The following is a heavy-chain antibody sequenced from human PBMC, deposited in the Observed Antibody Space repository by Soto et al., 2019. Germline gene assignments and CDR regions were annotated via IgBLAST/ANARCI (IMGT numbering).Heavy chain of an antibody. J-gene: IGHJ6*02. CDR2: IIPMFGTA. CDR1: GSSFRSYA. D-gene: IGHD4-17*01. V-gene: IGHV1-69*13. CDR3: TRTILETVYGGYYYYGMDV. Sequence: SVKVSCKPSGSSFRSYAISWVRQAPGQGLEWIGAIIPMFGTANYAQNFQGRVTITADEPTRTAYMELSSLRPEDTAVFYCTRTILETVYGGYYYYGMDVWGQGTTVTVSS.